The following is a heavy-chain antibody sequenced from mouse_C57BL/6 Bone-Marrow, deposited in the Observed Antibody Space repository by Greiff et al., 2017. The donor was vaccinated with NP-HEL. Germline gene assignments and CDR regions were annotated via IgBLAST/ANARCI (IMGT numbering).Heavy chain of an antibody. D-gene: IGHD1-1*01. CDR3: TRFTTVVSMDY. CDR2: IRLKSDNYAT. V-gene: IGHV6-3*01. Sequence: EVKLMESGGGLVQPGGSMKLSCVASGFTFSNYWMNWVRQSPEKGLEWVAQIRLKSDNYATHYAESVKGRFTISRDDSKSSVYLQMNNLRAEDTGIYYCTRFTTVVSMDYWGQGTSVTVSS. J-gene: IGHJ4*01. CDR1: GFTFSNYW.